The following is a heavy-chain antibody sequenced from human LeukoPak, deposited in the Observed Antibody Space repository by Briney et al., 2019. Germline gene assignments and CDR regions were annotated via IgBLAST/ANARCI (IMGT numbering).Heavy chain of an antibody. CDR3: AREISWSRGAFDI. CDR1: GGSISSYY. Sequence: SETLSLTCTVSGGSISSYYWSWIRQPPGKGQEWIGNIDYSGSTNYNPPLKSRVTISVDTSKNQFSLKLTSVTAADTAVYYCAREISWSRGAFDIWGQGTMVTVSS. J-gene: IGHJ3*02. V-gene: IGHV4-59*12. D-gene: IGHD6-13*01. CDR2: IDYSGST.